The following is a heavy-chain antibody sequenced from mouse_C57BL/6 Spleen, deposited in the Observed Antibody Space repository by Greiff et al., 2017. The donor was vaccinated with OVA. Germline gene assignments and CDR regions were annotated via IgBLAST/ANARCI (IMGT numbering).Heavy chain of an antibody. J-gene: IGHJ2*01. CDR1: GFTFSDYG. Sequence: DVKLVESGGGLVKPGGSLKLSCAASGFTFSDYGMHWVRQAPEKGLEWVAYISSGSSTIYYADTVKGRFTISRDNAKNTLFLQMTSLRSEDTAMYYCAREGVYYDYGYFDYWGQGTTLTVSS. CDR2: ISSGSSTI. D-gene: IGHD2-4*01. V-gene: IGHV5-17*01. CDR3: AREGVYYDYGYFDY.